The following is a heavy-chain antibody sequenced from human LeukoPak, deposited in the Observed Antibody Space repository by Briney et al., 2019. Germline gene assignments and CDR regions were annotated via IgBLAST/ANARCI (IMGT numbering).Heavy chain of an antibody. CDR2: INSSSSYI. J-gene: IGHJ6*03. Sequence: PGGSLRLSCSASGFTFSSYSMNWVRQAPGKGLEWVSSINSSSSYIYYADSVKRRFTIARDNAKNSLYLQTNSLRAEDTAVYYGARDQGVVPAAIPLYYLGVWGKGTRVTVSS. CDR3: ARDQGVVPAAIPLYYLGV. CDR1: GFTFSSYS. V-gene: IGHV3-21*01. D-gene: IGHD2-2*01.